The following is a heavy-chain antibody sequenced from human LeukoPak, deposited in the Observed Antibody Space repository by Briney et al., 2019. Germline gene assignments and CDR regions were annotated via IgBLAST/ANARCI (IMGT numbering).Heavy chain of an antibody. CDR3: KGTYQPRYDAFDI. Sequence: PGGSLRLSCAASGFTFSSYSMNWVRQAPGKGLEWVSSISSSSSYIYYADSVKGRFTISRDNAKNSLYLQMNSLRAEDTAVYYCKGTYQPRYDAFDIWGQGTMVTVSS. V-gene: IGHV3-21*04. CDR2: ISSSSSYI. D-gene: IGHD2-2*01. J-gene: IGHJ3*02. CDR1: GFTFSSYS.